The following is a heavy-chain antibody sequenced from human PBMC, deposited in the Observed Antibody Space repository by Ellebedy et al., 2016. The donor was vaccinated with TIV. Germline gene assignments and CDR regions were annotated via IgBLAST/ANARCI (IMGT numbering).Heavy chain of an antibody. CDR3: AAVYRRSGYNYDAFHI. D-gene: IGHD5-24*01. V-gene: IGHV3-11*04. CDR2: ITSSSNVI. J-gene: IGHJ3*02. Sequence: PGGSLRLSCAASGFTFSDFHMTWIRQAPGKGLEWISYITSSSNVIYYADSVKGRFTISRDNAEISVFLQMHSLGAEDTALYYCAAVYRRSGYNYDAFHIWGQGTWVTVSS. CDR1: GFTFSDFH.